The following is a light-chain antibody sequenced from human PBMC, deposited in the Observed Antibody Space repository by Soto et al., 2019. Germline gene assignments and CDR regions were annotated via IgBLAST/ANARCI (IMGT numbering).Light chain of an antibody. V-gene: IGKV3D-7*01. CDR3: QQDYNPWT. Sequence: EIVLSQSPGTLSLSPGERVTLSCRASQSVSSSYLTWYQQKPGQAPRLLIYGASTRATSIPARFSGSGSGTDFTLTISSLQPEDFAVYYCQQDYNPWTFGQGTKVDIK. CDR2: GAS. J-gene: IGKJ1*01. CDR1: QSVSSSY.